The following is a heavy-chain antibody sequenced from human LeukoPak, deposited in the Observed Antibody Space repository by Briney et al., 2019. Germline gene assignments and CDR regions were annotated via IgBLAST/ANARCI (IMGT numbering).Heavy chain of an antibody. V-gene: IGHV4-38-2*02. CDR3: ARGTSAMVRGVIEYYFDY. D-gene: IGHD3-10*01. J-gene: IGHJ4*02. CDR1: RDSISNYY. CDR2: IYHSGST. Sequence: SETLSLTCHVSRDSISNYYWSWIRQPPGKGLEWIGSIYHSGSTYYNPSLKSRVTISVDTSKNQFSLKLSSVTAADTAVYYCARGTSAMVRGVIEYYFDYWGQGTLVTVSS.